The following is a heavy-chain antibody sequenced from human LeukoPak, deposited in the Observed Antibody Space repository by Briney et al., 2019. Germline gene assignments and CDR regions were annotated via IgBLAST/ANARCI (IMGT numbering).Heavy chain of an antibody. V-gene: IGHV4-34*01. D-gene: IGHD2-15*01. Sequence: SETLSLTCAVYGGSFSGYYWSWIRQPPGKGLEWIGEINHSGSTNYNPSLKSRVTISVDTSKNQFSLKLSSVTAADTAVYYCARRRRVAMAPHFDYWGQGTLVTVSS. CDR1: GGSFSGYY. CDR2: INHSGST. J-gene: IGHJ4*02. CDR3: ARRRRVAMAPHFDY.